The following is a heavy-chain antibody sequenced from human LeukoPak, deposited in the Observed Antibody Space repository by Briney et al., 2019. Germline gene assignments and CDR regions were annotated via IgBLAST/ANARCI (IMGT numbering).Heavy chain of an antibody. Sequence: ASVKASCKASGYTFTNYGITWVRQAPGQGLEWMGWFSAYNGNTNYAQKLQDRVTMTTDTSTNTAYMELRSLRSDDTAVYFCARGVAGTEGLFEHWGQGTLVTVSS. CDR3: ARGVAGTEGLFEH. D-gene: IGHD6-19*01. V-gene: IGHV1-18*01. CDR1: GYTFTNYG. J-gene: IGHJ4*02. CDR2: FSAYNGNT.